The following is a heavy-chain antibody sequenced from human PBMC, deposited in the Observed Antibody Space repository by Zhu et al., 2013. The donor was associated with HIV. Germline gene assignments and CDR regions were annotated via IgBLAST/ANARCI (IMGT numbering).Heavy chain of an antibody. Sequence: QVQVAQSGAEVKKPGASVKVSCKASGYTFSDYGITWVRQAPGQGLEWVAWISGYTGNTASAQRFQGRVTMTTDTSTSTAYMELRSLRSDDTAVYYCAREGWNSGSYYYFDYWGQGTLVTVSS. CDR3: AREGWNSGSYYYFDY. CDR1: GYTFSDYG. CDR2: ISGYTGNT. D-gene: IGHD1-26*01. V-gene: IGHV1-18*01. J-gene: IGHJ4*02.